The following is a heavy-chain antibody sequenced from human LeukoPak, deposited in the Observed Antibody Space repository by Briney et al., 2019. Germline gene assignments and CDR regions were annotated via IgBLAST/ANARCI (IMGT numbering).Heavy chain of an antibody. J-gene: IGHJ4*02. V-gene: IGHV3-30*03. CDR2: ISYDGSNK. Sequence: GGSLRLSCAASGFTFSSYGMHWVRQAPGKGLEWVAVISYDGSNKYYADSVKGRFTISRDNSKNTLYLQMNSLRAEDTAVYYCVTPGWGPLRQYYFDYWGQGTLVTVSS. CDR3: VTPGWGPLRQYYFDY. CDR1: GFTFSSYG. D-gene: IGHD1-1*01.